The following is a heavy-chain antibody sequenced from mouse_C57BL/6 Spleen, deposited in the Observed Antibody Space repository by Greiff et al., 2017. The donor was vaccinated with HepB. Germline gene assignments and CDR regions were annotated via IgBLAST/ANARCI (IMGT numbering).Heavy chain of an antibody. D-gene: IGHD1-1*01. V-gene: IGHV1-18*01. CDR3: ARSGYYGSSSWCAY. J-gene: IGHJ3*01. CDR2: INPNNGGT. Sequence: VQLKESGPELVKPGASVKIPCKASGYTFTDYNMDWVKQSHGKSLEWIGDINPNNGGTIYNQKFKGKATLTVDKSSSTAYMELRSLTSEDTAVYYCARSGYYGSSSWCAYWGQGTLVTVSA. CDR1: GYTFTDYN.